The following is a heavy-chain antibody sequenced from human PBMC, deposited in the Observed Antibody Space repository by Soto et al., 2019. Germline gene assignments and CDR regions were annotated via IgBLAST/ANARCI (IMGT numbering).Heavy chain of an antibody. V-gene: IGHV6-1*01. CDR1: GDSVSSNSAA. J-gene: IGHJ6*02. CDR3: EREGGYLKNNWNYGGMDV. D-gene: IGHD1-7*01. Sequence: SQTLSLTCAISGDSVSSNSAAWNWIRQSPSRGLEWLGRTYYRSKWYNDYAVSVKSRITINPDTSKNQFSVKLSFVTSGDTAVYYCEREGGYLKNNWNYGGMDVWGQGTTVTDSS. CDR2: TYYRSKWYN.